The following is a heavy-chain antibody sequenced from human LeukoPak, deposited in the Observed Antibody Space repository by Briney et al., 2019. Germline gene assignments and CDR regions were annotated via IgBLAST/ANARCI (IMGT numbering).Heavy chain of an antibody. Sequence: ATVKISCKVSGYTFTDYYMHWVQQAPGKGLEWKGLVDPEDGETIYAEKFQGRVTITADTSTDTAYMELSSLRSEDTAVYYCARCMGFGETNNNWFDPWGQGTLVTVSS. D-gene: IGHD3-3*01. CDR1: GYTFTDYY. J-gene: IGHJ5*02. V-gene: IGHV1-69-2*01. CDR3: ARCMGFGETNNNWFDP. CDR2: VDPEDGET.